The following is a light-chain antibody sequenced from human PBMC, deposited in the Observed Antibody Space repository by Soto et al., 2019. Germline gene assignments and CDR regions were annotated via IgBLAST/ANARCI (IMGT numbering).Light chain of an antibody. CDR2: GNN. J-gene: IGLJ1*01. CDR1: SSNIGAGYD. V-gene: IGLV1-40*01. CDR3: QSYDSSMSAYV. Sequence: QSVLAQPPAVSGAPGQKDTISCTGSSSNIGAGYDLHWYQQLPGTAPKLLLYGNNNRPSGVPDRFSGSKSGTSASLAITGLQAEDEADYYCQSYDSSMSAYVFGTGTKVTVL.